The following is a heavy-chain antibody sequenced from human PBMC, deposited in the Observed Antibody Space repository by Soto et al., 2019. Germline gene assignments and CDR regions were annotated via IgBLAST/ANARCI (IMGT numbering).Heavy chain of an antibody. D-gene: IGHD1-26*01. Sequence: EVQLLESGGGLVQPGGSLRLSCAASGFTFSSYGMIWVRQAPGQGLEWVSAMGYNGSPTYSADSVKGRFTISRDNSRNTLYLQMNGLGVDDKALYCGTEAHSPTGSYYGFDYWGQGTLVTVSS. CDR1: GFTFSSYG. J-gene: IGHJ4*02. CDR3: TEAHSPTGSYYGFDY. V-gene: IGHV3-23*01. CDR2: MGYNGSPT.